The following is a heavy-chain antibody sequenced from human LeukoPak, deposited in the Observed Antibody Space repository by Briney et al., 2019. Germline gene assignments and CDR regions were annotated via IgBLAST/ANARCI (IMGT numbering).Heavy chain of an antibody. J-gene: IGHJ6*03. CDR1: GFSLTTRGLR. CDR2: IDCDDRK. Sequence: ESGPTLVKPTQTLTLTCTFSGFSLTTRGLRVNWIRQPPGKALEWLARIDCDDRKYYITSLKTRLTISKGTSKNQVLLTITNLDPMDTATYFCARTDRREFTPGYHYYFMDAWGKGTTVTVSS. V-gene: IGHV2-70*12. CDR3: ARTDRREFTPGYHYYFMDA. D-gene: IGHD3-9*01.